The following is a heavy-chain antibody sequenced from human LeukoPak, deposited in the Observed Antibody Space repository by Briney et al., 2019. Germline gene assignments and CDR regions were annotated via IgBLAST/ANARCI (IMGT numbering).Heavy chain of an antibody. CDR3: ARGGIQVSGIDEFDY. CDR1: GFTFIDYD. V-gene: IGHV3-13*01. D-gene: IGHD6-19*01. CDR2: IGIRGDT. Sequence: GGSLRLSCAASGFTFIDYDMHWVRQVIVKGLEWVSAIGIRGDTHYSGSVKGRFTISRENAESSLYLQMNSLGAEDTAVYYCARGGIQVSGIDEFDYWGQGTLVTVSS. J-gene: IGHJ4*02.